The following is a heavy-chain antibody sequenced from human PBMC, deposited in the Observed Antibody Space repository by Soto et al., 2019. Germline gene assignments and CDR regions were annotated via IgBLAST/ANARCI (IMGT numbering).Heavy chain of an antibody. J-gene: IGHJ3*02. D-gene: IGHD5-18*01. CDR2: IYYSGST. CDR1: GGSISSYY. CDR3: ASYVERGYSYGSGAFDI. V-gene: IGHV4-59*01. Sequence: SETLSLTCTVSGGSISSYYWSWIRQPPGKGLEWIGYIYYSGSTNYNPSLKSRVTISVDTSKNQFSLKLSSVTAADTAVYYCASYVERGYSYGSGAFDIWGQGTMVTVSS.